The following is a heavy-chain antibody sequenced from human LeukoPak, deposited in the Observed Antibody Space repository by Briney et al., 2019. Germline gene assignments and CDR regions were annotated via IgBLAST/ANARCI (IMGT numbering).Heavy chain of an antibody. D-gene: IGHD6-25*01. J-gene: IGHJ4*02. CDR2: VHPSGST. V-gene: IGHV4-4*07. Sequence: KPSETLSLTCTVSGGSINNYYWSWIRQSAGMGLEWIGRVHPSGSTDYNPSLKSRVTMSVDTSKNQFSLKLTSVTAADTAVYYCARLLAPAAHIDYWGQGTLVTVSS. CDR3: ARLLAPAAHIDY. CDR1: GGSINNYY.